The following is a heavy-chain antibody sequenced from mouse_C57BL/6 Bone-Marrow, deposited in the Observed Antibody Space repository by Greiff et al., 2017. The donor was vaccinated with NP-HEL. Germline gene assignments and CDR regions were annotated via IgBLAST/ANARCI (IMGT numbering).Heavy chain of an antibody. CDR1: GFSFNTYA. V-gene: IGHV10-1*01. CDR3: VRGLRRGFAY. CDR2: IRSKSNNYAT. Sequence: DAGGGLVQPKGSLKLSCAASGFSFNTYAMNWVRQAPGKGLEWVARIRSKSNNYATYYADSVKDRFTISRDDSESMLYLQMNNLKTEDTAMYYCVRGLRRGFAYWGQGTLVTVSA. D-gene: IGHD2-4*01. J-gene: IGHJ3*01.